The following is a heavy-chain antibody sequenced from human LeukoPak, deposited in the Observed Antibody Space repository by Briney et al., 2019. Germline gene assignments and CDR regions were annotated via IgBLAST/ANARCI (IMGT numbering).Heavy chain of an antibody. CDR3: APDPNKWLRNY. CDR1: GFTFSSYA. CDR2: ISGSAATT. V-gene: IGHV3-23*01. D-gene: IGHD5-12*01. Sequence: GGSLRLSCAVSGFTFSSYAMSWVRQAPGKGLEWISTISGSAATTYYADSVKGRFTISRDNSKNTLYLQMNSLRAEDTAVYYCAPDPNKWLRNYWGQGTLVTASS. J-gene: IGHJ4*02.